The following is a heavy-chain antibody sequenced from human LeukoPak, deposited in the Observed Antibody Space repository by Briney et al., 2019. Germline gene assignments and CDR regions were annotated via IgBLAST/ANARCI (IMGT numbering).Heavy chain of an antibody. V-gene: IGHV3-30-3*01. D-gene: IGHD2-2*03. CDR2: ISFDGTNK. Sequence: GGSLRLSCAASGFTFSNYAFHWVRQAPGKGLEWVTVISFDGTNKYYADSVKGRFTISRDNSKNTLYLQMNSLRGEDTAVYYCARVDDLDAFDMWGQGTMVTVSS. CDR1: GFTFSNYA. J-gene: IGHJ3*02. CDR3: ARVDDLDAFDM.